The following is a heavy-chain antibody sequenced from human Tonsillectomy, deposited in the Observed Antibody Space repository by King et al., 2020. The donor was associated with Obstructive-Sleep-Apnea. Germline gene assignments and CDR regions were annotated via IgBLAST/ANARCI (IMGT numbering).Heavy chain of an antibody. CDR2: ISSCSSTI. D-gene: IGHD1-1*01. V-gene: IGHV3-48*04. CDR3: ARDSGN. CDR1: GFTFSSYS. J-gene: IGHJ4*02. Sequence: VQLVESGGGLVQPGGSLRLSCAASGFTFSSYSMNWVRQAPGKGLEWVSYISSCSSTIYYADSVKGRFTISRDNAKNSLYLQMSSLRAEDTAVYYCARDSGNWGQGTLVTVSS.